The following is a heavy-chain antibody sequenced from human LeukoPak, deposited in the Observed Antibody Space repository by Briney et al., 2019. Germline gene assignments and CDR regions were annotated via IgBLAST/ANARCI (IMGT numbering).Heavy chain of an antibody. D-gene: IGHD3-16*01. J-gene: IGHJ5*02. V-gene: IGHV1-8*03. CDR3: ARARISYVWGSYLFDP. CDR1: GYTFTSYD. Sequence: SVKVSCKASGYTFTSYDINWVGQATGQGLEWMGWMNPNSGNTGYARKFQGRVTITRNTSISTAYMELSSLRSEDTAVYYCARARISYVWGSYLFDPWGQGTLVTVSS. CDR2: MNPNSGNT.